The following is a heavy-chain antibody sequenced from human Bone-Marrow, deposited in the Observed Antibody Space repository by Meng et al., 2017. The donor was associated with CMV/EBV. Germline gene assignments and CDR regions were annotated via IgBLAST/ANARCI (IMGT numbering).Heavy chain of an antibody. D-gene: IGHD3-10*01. V-gene: IGHV1-46*01. CDR2: INPSGGST. Sequence: ASVKVSCKASGYTFTSYYMHWVRQAPGQGLEWMGIINPSGGSTSYAQKFQGRVTMTRDTSTSTVYMVLSSLRSEDKDVYYCERHAGDFDYWGQGTLVTVSS. CDR3: ERHAGDFDY. J-gene: IGHJ4*02. CDR1: GYTFTSYY.